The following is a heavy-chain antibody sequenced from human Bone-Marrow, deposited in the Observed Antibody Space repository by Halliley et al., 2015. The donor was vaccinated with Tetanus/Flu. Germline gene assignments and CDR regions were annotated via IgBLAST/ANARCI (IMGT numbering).Heavy chain of an antibody. D-gene: IGHD3-3*01. Sequence: GYMQNSGSTDFRPSLKSRVTILLDTSKNQVSLKLSSVIAADTAVYYCASGIFGGGLNYYGIDVWGQGPTFTVSS. CDR2: MQNSGST. CDR3: ASGIFGGGLNYYGIDV. J-gene: IGHJ6*01. V-gene: IGHV4-59*09.